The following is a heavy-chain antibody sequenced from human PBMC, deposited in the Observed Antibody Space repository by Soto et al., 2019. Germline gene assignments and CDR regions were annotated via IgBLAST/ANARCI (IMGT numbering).Heavy chain of an antibody. CDR2: IYWDDDK. D-gene: IGHD2-15*01. J-gene: IGHJ4*02. CDR1: GFSLSTGGVG. CDR3: AHRNVEVVAESTNTFDY. Sequence: QITLKESGPTLVKPTQTLTLTCTFSGFSLSTGGVGVGWIRQPPGKALEWLALIYWDDDKRYTPSLQNRLTITKRSYNQVVLTMTNMDPVDTATYYCAHRNVEVVAESTNTFDYCGQGTLVTVSS. V-gene: IGHV2-5*02.